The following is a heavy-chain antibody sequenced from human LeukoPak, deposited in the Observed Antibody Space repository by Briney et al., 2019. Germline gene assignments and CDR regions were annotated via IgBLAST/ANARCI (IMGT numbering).Heavy chain of an antibody. J-gene: IGHJ4*02. D-gene: IGHD1-26*01. CDR3: ATRRRLNSGSYPNY. Sequence: ASVKVSCKASGYIFTGYYMHWVRQAPGQGLEWMGWINPNSGGTNYAQKFQGRVTMTRDTSISTAYMELSRRRSDDTAVYYCATRRRLNSGSYPNYWGQGTLVTVSS. CDR2: INPNSGGT. V-gene: IGHV1-2*02. CDR1: GYIFTGYY.